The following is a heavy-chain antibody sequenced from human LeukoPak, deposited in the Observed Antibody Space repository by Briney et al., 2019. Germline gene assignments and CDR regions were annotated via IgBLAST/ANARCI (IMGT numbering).Heavy chain of an antibody. CDR2: INSDGSTT. D-gene: IGHD4-17*01. Sequence: GGSLRLSCAASGFTFSSYWMHWVRQAPGKGLVWVSRINSDGSTTTYADSVEGRFTISRDTAKNTLYLQMNSLRAEDTAVYYCARAGYGDLDDAFDIWGQGTMVTVSS. CDR3: ARAGYGDLDDAFDI. V-gene: IGHV3-74*01. J-gene: IGHJ3*02. CDR1: GFTFSSYW.